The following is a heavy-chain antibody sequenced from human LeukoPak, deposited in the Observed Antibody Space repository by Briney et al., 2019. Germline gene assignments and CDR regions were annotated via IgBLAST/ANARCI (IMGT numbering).Heavy chain of an antibody. CDR2: ISAYNGNT. CDR1: GYTFTRYG. Sequence: ASVKVSCRASGYTFTRYGISWVRQAPGQGLEWMGWISAYNGNTNYAQNLQGRVTMTTDTSTSTAYMELRSLRSDDTAVYYCARGGYRSSWYVLHFDYWGQGTLVTVSS. V-gene: IGHV1-18*01. CDR3: ARGGYRSSWYVLHFDY. J-gene: IGHJ4*02. D-gene: IGHD6-13*01.